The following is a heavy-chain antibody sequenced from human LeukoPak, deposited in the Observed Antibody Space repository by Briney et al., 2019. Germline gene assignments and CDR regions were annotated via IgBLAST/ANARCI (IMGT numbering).Heavy chain of an antibody. Sequence: GGSLRLSCAASGFAVSSKHMSWVCQAPGKGLEWVSIIYSGGGTYYADSVKGRFTISRDNSKNTLSLQMNSLRAEDTAVYYCARGRGASPRDDGFDIWGQGTMVIVSS. CDR2: IYSGGGT. V-gene: IGHV3-53*01. CDR3: ARGRGASPRDDGFDI. CDR1: GFAVSSKH. J-gene: IGHJ3*02.